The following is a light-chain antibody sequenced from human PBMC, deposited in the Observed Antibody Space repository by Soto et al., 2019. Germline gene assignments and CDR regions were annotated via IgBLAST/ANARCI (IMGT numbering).Light chain of an antibody. CDR3: QQYNNWTRT. CDR2: GAS. Sequence: EIVLTQSPATLSVSPGERATLSCRASQSVSSNLAWYQQTPGQAPRLLMYGASTRAPGIPGRFSGSGSGTEFSLTISSLQSEDFAVDYCQQYNNWTRTFGQGTKVYVK. J-gene: IGKJ1*01. V-gene: IGKV3-15*01. CDR1: QSVSSN.